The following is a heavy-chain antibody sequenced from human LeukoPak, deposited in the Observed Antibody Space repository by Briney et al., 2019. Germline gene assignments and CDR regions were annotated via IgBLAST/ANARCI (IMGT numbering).Heavy chain of an antibody. J-gene: IGHJ3*02. CDR2: IFHSGTT. V-gene: IGHV4-4*02. Sequence: GTLSLTCAVSGGSISSTHWWNWVRQPPGKGLEWIGEIFHSGTTNYNPSLKSRVTISIDKSKNQFSLKLRSVTAADTAVYYCARDQWLLRGGDHDAFDIWGQGTMVTVSS. CDR1: GGSISSTHW. D-gene: IGHD6-19*01. CDR3: ARDQWLLRGGDHDAFDI.